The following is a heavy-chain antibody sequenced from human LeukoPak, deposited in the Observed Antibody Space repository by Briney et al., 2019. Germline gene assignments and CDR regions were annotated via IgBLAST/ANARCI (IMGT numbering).Heavy chain of an antibody. CDR1: GGSISGGGYP. CDR3: ARAVFGAWFGELSGPWFDP. D-gene: IGHD3-10*01. J-gene: IGHJ5*02. V-gene: IGHV4-30-2*01. CDR2: IYHSGST. Sequence: SETLSLTCAVSGGSISGGGYPWSWIRQPPGKGLEWIGYIYHSGSTYYNPSLKSRVTISVDRSKNQFSLKLSSVTAADTAVYYCARAVFGAWFGELSGPWFDPWGQGTLVTVSS.